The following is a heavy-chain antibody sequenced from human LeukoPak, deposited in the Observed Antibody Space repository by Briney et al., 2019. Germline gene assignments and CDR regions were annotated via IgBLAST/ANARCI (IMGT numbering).Heavy chain of an antibody. CDR2: IYSGGST. CDR1: GFTVSSNY. J-gene: IGHJ4*02. V-gene: IGHV3-53*01. CDR3: ARDRYYGSGSYYSDY. Sequence: GGSLRLSCAACGFTVSSNYMSWVRQAPGKGLEWVSVIYSGGSTYYSDSVKGRFTISRDNSKNTLYLQMNSLRAEDTAVYYCARDRYYGSGSYYSDYWGQGTLVTVSS. D-gene: IGHD3-10*01.